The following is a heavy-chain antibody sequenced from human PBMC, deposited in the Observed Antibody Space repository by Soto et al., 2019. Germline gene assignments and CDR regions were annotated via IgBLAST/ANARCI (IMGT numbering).Heavy chain of an antibody. CDR2: INPSGGST. Sequence: ASVKVSCKASGYTFTSYYMHWVRQAPGQGLEWMGIINPSGGSTSYAQKFQGRVTMTRDTSTSTVYMELSSLRSEDTAVYYCAGGPRAVGGWYGDAFYFWGQRKMVNVSS. D-gene: IGHD6-19*01. CDR3: AGGPRAVGGWYGDAFYF. CDR1: GYTFTSYY. V-gene: IGHV1-46*01. J-gene: IGHJ3*01.